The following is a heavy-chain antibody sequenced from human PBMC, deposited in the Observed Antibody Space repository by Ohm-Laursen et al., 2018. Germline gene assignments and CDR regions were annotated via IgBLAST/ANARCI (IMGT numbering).Heavy chain of an antibody. D-gene: IGHD5-12*01. Sequence: SQTLSLTCTVSGGSISSGGYYWSWIRQPPGKGLEWIGYIYYSGSTYYNPSLKSRVTISVDTSKNQFSLKLSSVTAADTAVYYCAGARSAYDAFDIWGQGTMVTVSS. J-gene: IGHJ3*02. CDR2: IYYSGST. CDR1: GGSISSGGYY. CDR3: AGARSAYDAFDI. V-gene: IGHV4-31*03.